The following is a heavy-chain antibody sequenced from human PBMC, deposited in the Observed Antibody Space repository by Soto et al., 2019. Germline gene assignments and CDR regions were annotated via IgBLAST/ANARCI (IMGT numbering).Heavy chain of an antibody. CDR3: VKDRSTSDWYGYFDY. J-gene: IGHJ4*02. V-gene: IGHV3-23*01. D-gene: IGHD6-19*01. CDR2: ISVSGDNT. Sequence: LRLSCAASGFTFSTYTMSWVRQAPGKGLEWVSAISVSGDNTYYADSVKGRFTVSRDHSKNTLYLLMNSLRAEDTALYYCVKDRSTSDWYGYFDYWGLGTLVTVSS. CDR1: GFTFSTYT.